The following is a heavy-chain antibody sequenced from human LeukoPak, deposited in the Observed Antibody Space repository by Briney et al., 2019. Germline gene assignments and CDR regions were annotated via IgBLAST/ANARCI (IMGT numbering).Heavy chain of an antibody. CDR3: ARVSYVYDAFDI. V-gene: IGHV4-61*02. J-gene: IGHJ3*02. Sequence: SSETLSLTCTVSGGSISSGSYYWIWLRQPAGQGLEWIGRIYTSGSTSYNPSLKSRVTISEDTSKNQFSLKLSSVTAADTAVYYCARVSYVYDAFDIWGQGTMVTVSS. CDR1: GGSISSGSYY. D-gene: IGHD3-16*01. CDR2: IYTSGST.